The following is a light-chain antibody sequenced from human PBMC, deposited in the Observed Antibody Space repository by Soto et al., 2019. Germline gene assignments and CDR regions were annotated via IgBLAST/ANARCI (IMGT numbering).Light chain of an antibody. CDR1: QSVSSN. CDR3: QQYNNWPPYT. Sequence: EIVMTQSPATLSVSPGERATLSCRASQSVSSNLAWYQQKPGQAPRLLIYGASTRATGIPARFSGSGSGTEFTLTISSRQSEDLAVYYCQQYNNWPPYTFGQGTKLEIK. V-gene: IGKV3-15*01. J-gene: IGKJ2*01. CDR2: GAS.